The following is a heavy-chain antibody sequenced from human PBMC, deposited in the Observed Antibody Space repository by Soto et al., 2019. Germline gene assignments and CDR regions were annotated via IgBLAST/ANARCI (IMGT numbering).Heavy chain of an antibody. Sequence: QVQLVESGGGVVQPGRSLRLSCAASGFTFSSYAMHWVRQAPGKGLEWVAVISYDGSNKYYADSVKGRFTISRDNSKNTLYLQMNSLRAEETAVYYCARGIAARGIDPWGQGTLVTVSS. CDR1: GFTFSSYA. J-gene: IGHJ5*02. CDR3: ARGIAARGIDP. CDR2: ISYDGSNK. D-gene: IGHD6-6*01. V-gene: IGHV3-30-3*01.